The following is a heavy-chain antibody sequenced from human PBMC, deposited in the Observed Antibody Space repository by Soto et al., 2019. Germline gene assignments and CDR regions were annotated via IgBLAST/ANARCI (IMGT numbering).Heavy chain of an antibody. CDR2: LYYSGNT. V-gene: IGHV4-59*01. CDR3: ARVGGVAARTFDY. CDR1: GGSISPFY. Sequence: PSETLSLTCTVSGGSISPFYWSWFRQPPGKGLEWIGYLYYSGNTNYNPSLKSRVTISVDASKNQVSLRLTSVTAADTAVYYCARVGGVAARTFDYWGQGXVVTVSS. D-gene: IGHD2-15*01. J-gene: IGHJ4*02.